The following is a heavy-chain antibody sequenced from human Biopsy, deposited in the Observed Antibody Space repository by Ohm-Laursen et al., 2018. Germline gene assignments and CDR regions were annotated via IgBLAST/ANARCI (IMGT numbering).Heavy chain of an antibody. CDR2: IFYRGST. V-gene: IGHV4-59*04. J-gene: IGHJ5*02. CDR1: GDSITRSY. D-gene: IGHD3-22*01. Sequence: SETLSLTCTLSGDSITRSYWSWIRQSPGQGLEWIGSIFYRGSTHYKPSLKSRVNISVDTSKNQFSLKLNSVTAADTAVYYCARDYDTSGYYYVSWGQGTLVTVSS. CDR3: ARDYDTSGYYYVS.